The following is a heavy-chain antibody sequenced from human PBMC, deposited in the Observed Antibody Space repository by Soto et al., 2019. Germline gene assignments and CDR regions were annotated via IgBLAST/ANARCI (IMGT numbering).Heavy chain of an antibody. J-gene: IGHJ6*02. Sequence: GASVKVSCKASGYTFIGYYMHWVRQAPGQGLEWMGWINPNSGGTNYAQKFQGWVTMTRDTSISTAYMELSRLRSDDTAVYYCARQVTTDYYYGMDVWGQGTTVTVSS. D-gene: IGHD4-17*01. CDR2: INPNSGGT. CDR3: ARQVTTDYYYGMDV. V-gene: IGHV1-2*04. CDR1: GYTFIGYY.